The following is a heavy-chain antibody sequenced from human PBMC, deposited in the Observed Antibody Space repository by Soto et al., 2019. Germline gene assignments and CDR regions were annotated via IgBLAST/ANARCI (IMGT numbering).Heavy chain of an antibody. V-gene: IGHV3-7*01. CDR3: ARDGSGYSTD. CDR2: TNQDGRER. Sequence: EVQLVESGGGLVQPGGSLRLSCVASGFTFRNYWMSWLRQAPGKGLEWVANTNQDGRERYSVDSVKGRFTISRDNAKNPMHLQMNILRAEDTAVYYCARDGSGYSTDWGQGTLVTVSS. J-gene: IGHJ4*02. D-gene: IGHD5-18*01. CDR1: GFTFRNYW.